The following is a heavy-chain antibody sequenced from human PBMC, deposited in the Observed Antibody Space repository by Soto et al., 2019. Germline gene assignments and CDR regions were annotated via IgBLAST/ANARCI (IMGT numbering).Heavy chain of an antibody. CDR2: INAGSCNT. Sequence: QVQLVQSGAEVKKPGASVKVSCKASGYTFSSYAMHWVRQAPGQRLEWMGWINAGSCNTKYSQKFQGSVTITIDIIEASAYLDLSSVKSEVLACYYFWSIGSGPRACCYYGICVWGTRAIVTDP. J-gene: IGHJ5*02. CDR1: GYTFSSYA. V-gene: IGHV1-3*01. CDR3: WSIGSGPRACCYYGICVWGTRAIVTDP. D-gene: IGHD3-10*01.